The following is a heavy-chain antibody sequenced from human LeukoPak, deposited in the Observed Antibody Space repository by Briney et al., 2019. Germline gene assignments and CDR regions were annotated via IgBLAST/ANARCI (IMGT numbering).Heavy chain of an antibody. CDR2: INWNGGST. Sequence: GGSLRLSCAASGFTLDDYGMSWVPHAPGKGLEWVSGINWNGGSTVYADSVKGRFTISRDNAKNSLYLQMNRLRGEDTAVYYCARAERSGYDLLYYFDYWGQGTLVTVSS. CDR1: GFTLDDYG. D-gene: IGHD5-12*01. CDR3: ARAERSGYDLLYYFDY. J-gene: IGHJ4*02. V-gene: IGHV3-20*04.